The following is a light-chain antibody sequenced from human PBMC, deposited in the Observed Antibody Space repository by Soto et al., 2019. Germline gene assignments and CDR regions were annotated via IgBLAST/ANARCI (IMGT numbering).Light chain of an antibody. CDR2: WAS. J-gene: IGKJ1*01. V-gene: IGKV4-1*01. CDR3: QLYYSTPWT. Sequence: DIVMTQSPDSLAVSLGERATINCKSSQSVLYSSNNKKYLAWYQQKPGQPPKLLIYWASTRESGVPDRFSGSGSGTDFTLTISSLQAEDVAVYYCQLYYSTPWTYGQGTKVEIK. CDR1: QSVLYSSNNKKY.